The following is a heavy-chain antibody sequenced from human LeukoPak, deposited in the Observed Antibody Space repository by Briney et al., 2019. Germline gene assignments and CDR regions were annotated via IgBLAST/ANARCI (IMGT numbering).Heavy chain of an antibody. V-gene: IGHV4-39*01. Sequence: SETLSLTCTVSGGSISSSSYYWGWIRQPPGKGLEWIGSIYYSGSTYYNPSLESRVTISVDTSKNQFSLKLSSVTAADTAVYYCARLNGRDGYPLDYWGQGTLVTVSS. CDR3: ARLNGRDGYPLDY. J-gene: IGHJ4*02. CDR2: IYYSGST. D-gene: IGHD5-24*01. CDR1: GGSISSSSYY.